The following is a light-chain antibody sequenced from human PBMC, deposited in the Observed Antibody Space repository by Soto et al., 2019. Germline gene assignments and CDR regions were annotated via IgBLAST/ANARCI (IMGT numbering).Light chain of an antibody. Sequence: QSVLTQPRSVSASPGQSVAISCTGTSSDVGGYDYVSWYQQHPGKAPKLMIYDVHKRPSAVPDRFSGSKSGNTASLTISGLQAEDEFDYYCCSFAADASSFGSGPKVTVL. V-gene: IGLV2-11*01. CDR1: SSDVGGYDY. CDR2: DVH. J-gene: IGLJ1*01. CDR3: CSFAADASS.